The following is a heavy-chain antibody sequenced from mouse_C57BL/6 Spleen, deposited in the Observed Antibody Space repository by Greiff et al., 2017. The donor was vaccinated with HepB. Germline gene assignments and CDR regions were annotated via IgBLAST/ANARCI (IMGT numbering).Heavy chain of an antibody. J-gene: IGHJ3*01. CDR3: TTRYYGSSYWFAY. CDR2: IDPEDGDT. CDR1: GFNIKDYY. V-gene: IGHV14-1*01. D-gene: IGHD1-1*01. Sequence: EVQVVESGAELVRPGASVKLSCTASGFNIKDYYMHWVKQRPEQGLEWIGRIDPEDGDTEYAPKFQGKATMTADTSSNTAYLQLSSLTSEDTAVYYCTTRYYGSSYWFAYWGQGTLVTVSA.